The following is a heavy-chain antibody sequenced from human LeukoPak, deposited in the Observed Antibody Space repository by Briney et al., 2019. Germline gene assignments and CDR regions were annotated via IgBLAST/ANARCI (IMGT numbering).Heavy chain of an antibody. V-gene: IGHV3-11*01. D-gene: IGHD3-10*01. J-gene: IGHJ4*02. CDR2: ISSSASSI. CDR3: ARDWGVGRRDY. Sequence: GGSLRLSCAASGFTFSDYYMSWIRQAPGKGLEWVSYISSSASSIYYADSVKSRFTISRDNVKNSLYLQMNSLRAEDTAVYYCARDWGVGRRDYWGQGTLVTVSS. CDR1: GFTFSDYY.